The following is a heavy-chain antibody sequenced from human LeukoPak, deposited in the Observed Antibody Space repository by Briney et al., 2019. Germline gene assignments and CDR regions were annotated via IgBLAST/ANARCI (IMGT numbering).Heavy chain of an antibody. Sequence: GRSLRLSCAASGFTFSNYAMHWVRQAPGKGLEWVAVISYDGSNKYYADSVKGRFTISRDNSKNTLYLQMNSLRAEDTAVYYCAKIIWVPGSSSVVRYFDYWGQGTLVTVSS. CDR1: GFTFSNYA. J-gene: IGHJ4*02. CDR3: AKIIWVPGSSSVVRYFDY. D-gene: IGHD6-6*01. CDR2: ISYDGSNK. V-gene: IGHV3-30-3*02.